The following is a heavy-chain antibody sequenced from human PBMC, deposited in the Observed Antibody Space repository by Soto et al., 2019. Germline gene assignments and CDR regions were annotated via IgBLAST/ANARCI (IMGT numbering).Heavy chain of an antibody. V-gene: IGHV3-23*01. CDR3: AKSSTVTTGYYYSYGLDV. CDR2: ISGSGANT. Sequence: EVVLLESGGGLVEPGGSLRLSCAASGFTFNSYAMTWVRLAPGKGLEWVSGISGSGANTYYVDSVRGRFTISRGNSKNTLYLQLSSLRAEDTAIYYCAKSSTVTTGYYYSYGLDVWGQGLTVTVSS. J-gene: IGHJ6*01. CDR1: GFTFNSYA. D-gene: IGHD4-17*01.